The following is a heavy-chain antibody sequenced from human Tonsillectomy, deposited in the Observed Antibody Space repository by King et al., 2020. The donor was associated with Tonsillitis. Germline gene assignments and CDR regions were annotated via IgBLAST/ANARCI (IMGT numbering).Heavy chain of an antibody. Sequence: VQLVESGGGVVQPGRSLRLSCAASGFIFSSYSMHWVRQAPGKGLEWVAVISNYGSNKYYADSLKGRFTISRDNSRNTRYLQMNSLRAEDTAVYYCARDHGITGVLYFDYWGQGTLVTVSS. J-gene: IGHJ4*02. CDR3: ARDHGITGVLYFDY. CDR2: ISNYGSNK. D-gene: IGHD1-1*01. CDR1: GFIFSSYS. V-gene: IGHV3-30-3*01.